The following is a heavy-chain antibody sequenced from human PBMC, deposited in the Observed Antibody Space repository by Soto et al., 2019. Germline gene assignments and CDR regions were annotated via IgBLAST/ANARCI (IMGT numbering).Heavy chain of an antibody. V-gene: IGHV1-46*03. CDR1: GYTFTSYY. CDR2: INPSGGST. J-gene: IGHJ4*02. D-gene: IGHD1-1*01. Sequence: QVQLVQSGAEVKKPVASVKVSCKASGYTFTSYYIHWVRQAPGQGLEWMGRINPSGGSTNYAQNFQGRVTMTRDTSTSTLYMDLRSLRTEDTAVYYCTMRVEMDYWGQGTRVTVSS. CDR3: TMRVEMDY.